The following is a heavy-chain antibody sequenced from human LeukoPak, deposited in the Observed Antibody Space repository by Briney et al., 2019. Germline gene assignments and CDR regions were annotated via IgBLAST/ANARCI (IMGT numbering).Heavy chain of an antibody. CDR1: GFTLSSYA. J-gene: IGHJ4*02. CDR3: AKNYYDSSGYYSWYFDY. D-gene: IGHD3-22*01. V-gene: IGHV3-23*01. Sequence: GGSLRLSCAASGFTLSSYAMTWVRQAPGKGLEWVSAILASGGGTNYADSAKGRFTISRDNSKKTLYLQMNSLRAEDTAVYYCAKNYYDSSGYYSWYFDYWGQGTQVTVSS. CDR2: ILASGGGT.